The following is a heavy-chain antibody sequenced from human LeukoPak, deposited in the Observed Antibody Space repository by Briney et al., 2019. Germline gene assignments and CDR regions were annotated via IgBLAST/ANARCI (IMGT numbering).Heavy chain of an antibody. CDR2: IIPIFGTA. V-gene: IGHV1-69*13. CDR3: ATLGVVVVPAAID. Sequence: ASVKVSCKASGGTFSSYAISWVRQAPGQGLEWMGGIIPIFGTANYAQKFQGRVTITADESTSTAYMELSSLRSEDTAVYYCATLGVVVVPAAIDWDQGTLVTVSS. D-gene: IGHD2-2*01. J-gene: IGHJ4*02. CDR1: GGTFSSYA.